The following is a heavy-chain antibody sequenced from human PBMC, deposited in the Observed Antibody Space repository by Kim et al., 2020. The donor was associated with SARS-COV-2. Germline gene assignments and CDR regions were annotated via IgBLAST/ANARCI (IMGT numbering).Heavy chain of an antibody. V-gene: IGHV3-30*04. D-gene: IGHD3-10*01. Sequence: GGSLRLSCATSGFAFSDSPLHWVRQSPGTGLEWVALISSDGTQKNYANSVRGRFTISRDISKRTLFLQMNSLRPEDTAVYYCATDWAAFISGTYVFDFWGRGTLVTVSS. CDR3: ATDWAAFISGTYVFDF. CDR1: GFAFSDSP. J-gene: IGHJ4*02. CDR2: ISSDGTQK.